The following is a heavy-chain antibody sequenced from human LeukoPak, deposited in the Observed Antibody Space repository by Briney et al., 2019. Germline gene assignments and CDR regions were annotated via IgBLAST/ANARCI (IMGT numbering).Heavy chain of an antibody. Sequence: SETLSLTCTVSGGSISSYYWSWIRQPPGKGLEWIGYIYYSGSTYYNPSLKSRVTISVDTSKKQFSLKLSSVTAADTAVYYCARHTNSGYDQNTYYYYGMDVWGQGTTVTVSS. D-gene: IGHD5-12*01. CDR2: IYYSGST. V-gene: IGHV4-59*04. J-gene: IGHJ6*02. CDR3: ARHTNSGYDQNTYYYYGMDV. CDR1: GGSISSYY.